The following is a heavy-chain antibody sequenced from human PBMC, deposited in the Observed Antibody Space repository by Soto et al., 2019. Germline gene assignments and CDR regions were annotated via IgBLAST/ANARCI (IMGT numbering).Heavy chain of an antibody. CDR3: AGGFRPTGVPAYGLFEP. D-gene: IGHD1-1*01. J-gene: IGHJ2*01. CDR2: IYYTGST. V-gene: IGHV4-31*03. CDR1: GVSITTGGYY. Sequence: QVQLQESGPGLVKPSQTLSLTCTVSGVSITTGGYYWSWIRQRPGKGLEWIGYIYYTGSTHYNRSLKGRVRIPRETSRNQSSLKLGSVTATDPAVYYVAGGFRPTGVPAYGLFEPWGRGTLVTVSS.